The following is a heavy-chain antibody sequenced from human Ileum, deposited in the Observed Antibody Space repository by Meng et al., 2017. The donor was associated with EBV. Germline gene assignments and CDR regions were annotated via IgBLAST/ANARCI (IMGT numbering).Heavy chain of an antibody. CDR1: GYTFGSYA. Sequence: QDQFVKSGADVKKPGASVKVSCKASGYTFGSYAIHWVRQAPGQRLEWMGWINPNTGGTNYAQNFQGRVTMTRDTSITTAYMELSRLRSADTAMYYCARGKSGSYSLDYWGQGTLVTVSS. V-gene: IGHV1-2*02. J-gene: IGHJ4*02. CDR3: ARGKSGSYSLDY. D-gene: IGHD3-10*01. CDR2: INPNTGGT.